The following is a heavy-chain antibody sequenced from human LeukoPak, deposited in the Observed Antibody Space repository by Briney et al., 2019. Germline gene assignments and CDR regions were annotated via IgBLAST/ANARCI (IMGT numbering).Heavy chain of an antibody. J-gene: IGHJ5*02. CDR1: GFTFSSYA. V-gene: IGHV3-23*01. Sequence: GGSLRLSCAASGFTFSSYAMSWVRQAPGKGLEWVSAISGSGGSTYYADSVKGRVTISRDNSKNTLYLQMNSLRAEDTAVYYCAKFLGSGWYKGFDPWGQGTLVTVSS. CDR3: AKFLGSGWYKGFDP. CDR2: ISGSGGST. D-gene: IGHD6-19*01.